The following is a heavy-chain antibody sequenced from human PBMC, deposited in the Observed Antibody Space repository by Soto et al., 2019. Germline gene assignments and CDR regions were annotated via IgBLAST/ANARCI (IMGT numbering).Heavy chain of an antibody. D-gene: IGHD3-9*01. CDR2: INHSGST. V-gene: IGHV4-34*01. Sequence: PSETLSLTCAVYGGSFSGYYWSWIRQPPGKGLEWIGEINHSGSTNYNPSLKSRVTISVDKSKNQFSLKLSSVTAADTAVYYCASQGLSYFDRSPTPLYYMDVWGKGTTVTVSS. CDR3: ASQGLSYFDRSPTPLYYMDV. J-gene: IGHJ6*03. CDR1: GGSFSGYY.